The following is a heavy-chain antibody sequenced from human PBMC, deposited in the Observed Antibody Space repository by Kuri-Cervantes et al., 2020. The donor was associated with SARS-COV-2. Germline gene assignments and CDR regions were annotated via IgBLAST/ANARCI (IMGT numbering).Heavy chain of an antibody. CDR2: ISAYNVNT. V-gene: IGHV1-18*01. J-gene: IGHJ6*02. CDR1: GYTFTSYG. D-gene: IGHD6-19*01. CDR3: ARDRGSSGWSWVYYYYGMDV. Sequence: ASVKVSCKASGYTFTSYGISWVRQAPGQGLEWMGWISAYNVNTNYAQKLQGRVTMTTDTSTSTAYMELRSLRSVDTAVYYCARDRGSSGWSWVYYYYGMDVWGQGTTVTVSS.